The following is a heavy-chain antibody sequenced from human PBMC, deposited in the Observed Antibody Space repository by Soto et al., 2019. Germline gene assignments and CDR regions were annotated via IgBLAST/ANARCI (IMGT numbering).Heavy chain of an antibody. D-gene: IGHD6-6*01. CDR1: GFTFRTYW. CDR3: ATSLI. CDR2: IKGDGSEK. Sequence: ESGGGLVQPGGSLRLSCAASGFTFRTYWMNWVRQAPGKGLEWVANIKGDGSEKYYVDPVKGRFTISRDNAMNSLYLQMNSLRAEDTAVYHCATSLIRGQGALVTVSS. V-gene: IGHV3-7*01. J-gene: IGHJ4*02.